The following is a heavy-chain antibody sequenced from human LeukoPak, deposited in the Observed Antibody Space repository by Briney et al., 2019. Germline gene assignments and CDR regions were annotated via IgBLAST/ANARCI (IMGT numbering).Heavy chain of an antibody. J-gene: IGHJ4*02. CDR2: IKYDGSNK. CDR3: AKDLIPAADGTYFDY. D-gene: IGHD6-13*01. CDR1: RFTFNNYA. Sequence: PGGSLRLSCAASRFTFNNYAMSWVRQAPGKGLEWVAFIKYDGSNKYYADSVKGRFTISRDNSKNTLYLQMNSLRPEDTAVYYCAKDLIPAADGTYFDYWGQGTLVTVSS. V-gene: IGHV3-30*02.